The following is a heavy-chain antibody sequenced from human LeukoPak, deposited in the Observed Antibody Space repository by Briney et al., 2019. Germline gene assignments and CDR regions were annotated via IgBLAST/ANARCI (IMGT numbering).Heavy chain of an antibody. V-gene: IGHV3-48*03. CDR3: TRRYTYFDY. J-gene: IGHJ4*02. D-gene: IGHD5-12*01. Sequence: GGSLRLSCAASGFSFSSFEMNWVRQAPGKGLEWISYISDSGNTLYYADSVKGRFTVSRDNAKNSLYLQMNSLRAEDTAVYYCTRRYTYFDYWGQGTLVTVSS. CDR1: GFSFSSFE. CDR2: ISDSGNTL.